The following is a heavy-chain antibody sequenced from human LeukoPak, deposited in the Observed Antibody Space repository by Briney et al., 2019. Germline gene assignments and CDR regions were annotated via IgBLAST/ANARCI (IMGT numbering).Heavy chain of an antibody. J-gene: IGHJ6*02. CDR2: ISAYNGNT. CDR1: GYTFTSYG. Sequence: ASVKVSCKASGYTFTSYGISWVRQAPGQGLEWMGWISAYNGNTNYVQKLQGRVTMTTDTSTSTAYMELRSLRSDDTAVYYCARDPFYGDYLTYYYYYGMDVWGQGTTVTVSS. V-gene: IGHV1-18*01. D-gene: IGHD4-17*01. CDR3: ARDPFYGDYLTYYYYYGMDV.